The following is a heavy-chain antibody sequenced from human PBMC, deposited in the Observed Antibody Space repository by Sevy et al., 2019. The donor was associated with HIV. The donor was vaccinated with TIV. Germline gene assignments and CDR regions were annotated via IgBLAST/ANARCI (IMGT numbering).Heavy chain of an antibody. CDR3: ARGMAAAGMVDTYGMDV. J-gene: IGHJ6*02. Sequence: ASVKVSCKASGYTFTSYDINWVRQATGQGLEWMGWMNPNSGNTGDAQKFQGRVPMTRNTSISTAYMELSSLSSEVTAVYYCARGMAAAGMVDTYGMDVWGQGTTVTVSS. V-gene: IGHV1-8*01. CDR2: MNPNSGNT. D-gene: IGHD6-13*01. CDR1: GYTFTSYD.